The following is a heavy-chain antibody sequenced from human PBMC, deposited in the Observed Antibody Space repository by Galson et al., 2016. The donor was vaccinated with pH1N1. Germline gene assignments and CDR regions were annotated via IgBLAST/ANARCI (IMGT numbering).Heavy chain of an antibody. Sequence: QSGAEVKKPGESLKISCKASGYYFSNYWIGWVRQMPGKGLEWMGIIFPGDSNLKYSPSFQGQVIISADKSLTTVYLQWNSLKASDTATYYCALLGGPQGQDYYYNYGMDVWGQGTTVTVSS. J-gene: IGHJ6*02. V-gene: IGHV5-51*03. CDR2: IFPGDSNL. CDR1: GYYFSNYW. CDR3: ALLGGPQGQDYYYNYGMDV. D-gene: IGHD3-16*01.